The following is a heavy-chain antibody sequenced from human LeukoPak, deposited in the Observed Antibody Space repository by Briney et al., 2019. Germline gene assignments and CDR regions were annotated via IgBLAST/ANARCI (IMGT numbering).Heavy chain of an antibody. CDR1: GGSISGNSDY. Sequence: SETLSLTCTVSGGSISGNSDYWGWIRQSPGKGLEWIGSIYYGGSTYYNPSLKSRVTISVDTSKNQFSLKLSSVTAADTAVYYCAREVGAHFDYWGQGTLVTVSS. CDR2: IYYGGST. CDR3: AREVGAHFDY. D-gene: IGHD1-26*01. J-gene: IGHJ4*02. V-gene: IGHV4-39*07.